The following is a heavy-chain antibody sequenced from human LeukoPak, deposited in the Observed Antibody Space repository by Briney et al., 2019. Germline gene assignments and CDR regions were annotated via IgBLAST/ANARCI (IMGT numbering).Heavy chain of an antibody. Sequence: PGGSLRLSCAASGFTFSDYYMSWIRQAPGKGLEWFSYISSSSSTIYYADSVKGRFTISRDNAKNSLYLQMNSLRAEDTAVYYCARKDRRSKVATAYYYYYGMDVWGQGTTVTVSS. CDR1: GFTFSDYY. V-gene: IGHV3-11*01. J-gene: IGHJ6*02. D-gene: IGHD5-12*01. CDR2: ISSSSSTI. CDR3: ARKDRRSKVATAYYYYYGMDV.